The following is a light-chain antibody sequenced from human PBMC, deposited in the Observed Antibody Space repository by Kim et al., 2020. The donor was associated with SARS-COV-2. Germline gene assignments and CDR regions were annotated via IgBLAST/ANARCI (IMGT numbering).Light chain of an antibody. CDR3: NSYTTSSTWI. J-gene: IGLJ2*01. CDR2: YVS. CDR1: SSGVGTYNY. Sequence: GQAITISCTGSSSGVGTYNYVAWYQQHPGKAPKLIIFYVSDRPSGVSNRFSGSKSANTASLTISGLQPEDEADYYCNSYTTSSTWIFGGGTKVTVL. V-gene: IGLV2-14*03.